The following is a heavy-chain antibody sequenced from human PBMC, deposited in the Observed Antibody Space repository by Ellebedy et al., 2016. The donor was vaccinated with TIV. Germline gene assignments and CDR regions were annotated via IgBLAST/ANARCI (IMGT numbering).Heavy chain of an antibody. CDR3: ARAAQPNCSGGSCYRIDY. D-gene: IGHD2-15*01. CDR1: GDSMSTYY. V-gene: IGHV4-59*01. Sequence: MPSETLSLTCTVSGDSMSTYYWGWIRQPPGKGLEWIGNIYYSGSTDYNPSLKSRVTISVDTSKNQFSLKLSSVTAADTAVYYCARAAQPNCSGGSCYRIDYWGQGTLVTVSS. CDR2: IYYSGST. J-gene: IGHJ4*02.